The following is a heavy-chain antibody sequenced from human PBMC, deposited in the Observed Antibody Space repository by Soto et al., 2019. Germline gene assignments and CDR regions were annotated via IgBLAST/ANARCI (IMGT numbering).Heavy chain of an antibody. Sequence: PGGSLRLSCAASGFTFSSYGMHWVRQAPGKGLEWVAVIWYDGSNKYYADSVKGRFTISRDNSKNTLYLQMNSLRAEDTAVYYCARAPDYGEVHFDYWGQGTLVTVSS. J-gene: IGHJ4*02. CDR3: ARAPDYGEVHFDY. D-gene: IGHD4-17*01. CDR1: GFTFSSYG. CDR2: IWYDGSNK. V-gene: IGHV3-33*01.